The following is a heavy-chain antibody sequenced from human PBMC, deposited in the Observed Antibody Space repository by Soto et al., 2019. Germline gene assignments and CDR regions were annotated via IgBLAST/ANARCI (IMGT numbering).Heavy chain of an antibody. CDR2: ISGSGGST. CDR3: ATLYTSGSYHFDY. J-gene: IGHJ4*02. Sequence: GGSLRLSCAASGFTFSSYAMSWVRQAPGKGLEWVSAISGSGGSTYYADSVKGRFTISRDNSKNTLYLQMDSLRAEDTAVYYCATLYTSGSYHFDYWGQGTLVNVSS. D-gene: IGHD1-26*01. V-gene: IGHV3-23*01. CDR1: GFTFSSYA.